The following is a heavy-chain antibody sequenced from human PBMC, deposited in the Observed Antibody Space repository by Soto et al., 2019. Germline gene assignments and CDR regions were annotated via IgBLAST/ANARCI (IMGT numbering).Heavy chain of an antibody. V-gene: IGHV1-46*03. D-gene: IGHD5-12*01. Sequence: ASVKVSCKASGYTFTSYYMHWVRQAPGQGLEWMGIINPSGGSTSYAQKFQGRVTMTRDTSTSTVYMELSSLRSEDTAVYYCARAPVSGGYDYVYYFDYWGQGTLVTVSS. J-gene: IGHJ4*02. CDR3: ARAPVSGGYDYVYYFDY. CDR2: INPSGGST. CDR1: GYTFTSYY.